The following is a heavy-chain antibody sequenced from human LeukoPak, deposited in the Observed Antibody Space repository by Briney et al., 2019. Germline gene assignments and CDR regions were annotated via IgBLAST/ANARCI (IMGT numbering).Heavy chain of an antibody. Sequence: PSETLSLTCTVSGASISSYYWSWIRQPAGKGLEWIGRVYSGGSTNYNFSLKSRVTMSVDTSKSQFSLKLNSVTAADTAVYYCARDLGSGTRIVDYWGQGILVTVSS. CDR1: GASISSYY. D-gene: IGHD2-15*01. J-gene: IGHJ4*02. CDR3: ARDLGSGTRIVDY. CDR2: VYSGGST. V-gene: IGHV4-4*07.